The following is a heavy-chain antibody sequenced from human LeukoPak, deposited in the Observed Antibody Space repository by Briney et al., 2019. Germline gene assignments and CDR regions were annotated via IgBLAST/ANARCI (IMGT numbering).Heavy chain of an antibody. D-gene: IGHD5-18*01. J-gene: IGHJ3*02. CDR2: ISSSSSYI. V-gene: IGHV3-21*01. Sequence: SGGSLRLSCAASGFTFSSYSMNWVRQAPGKGLEWVSSISSSSSYIYYADSVKGRFTISRDNAKNSLYLQMNSLRAEDTAVYYCARDREMDTAMVTGAFDIWGQGTMVTVSS. CDR3: ARDREMDTAMVTGAFDI. CDR1: GFTFSSYS.